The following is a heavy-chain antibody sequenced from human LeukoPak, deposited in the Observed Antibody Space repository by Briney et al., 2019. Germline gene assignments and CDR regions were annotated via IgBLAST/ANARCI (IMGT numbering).Heavy chain of an antibody. CDR3: ARGTFDVVVPAATNYYMDV. V-gene: IGHV1-18*01. D-gene: IGHD2-2*01. CDR1: GYTFTSYG. CDR2: ISAYNGNT. Sequence: ASVKVSCKASGYTFTSYGISWVRQAPGQGLEWMGWISAYNGNTNCAQKLQGRVTMTTDTSTSTAYMELRSLRSDDTAVYYCARGTFDVVVPAATNYYMDVWGKGTTVTVSS. J-gene: IGHJ6*03.